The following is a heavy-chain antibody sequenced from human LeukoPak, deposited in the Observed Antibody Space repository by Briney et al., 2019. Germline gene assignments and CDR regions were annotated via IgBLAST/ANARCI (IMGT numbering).Heavy chain of an antibody. D-gene: IGHD1-26*01. J-gene: IGHJ4*02. CDR1: GGSISSSSYY. CDR3: ARPRDSGSREFDY. Sequence: PSETLSLTCTVSGGSISSSSYYWGWIRQPPGKGLEWIGSIYYTGSTYYNPSLKSRVTISVDTSKNQFSLKLSSVTAADTAVYYCARPRDSGSREFDYWGQGTLVTVSS. CDR2: IYYTGST. V-gene: IGHV4-39*07.